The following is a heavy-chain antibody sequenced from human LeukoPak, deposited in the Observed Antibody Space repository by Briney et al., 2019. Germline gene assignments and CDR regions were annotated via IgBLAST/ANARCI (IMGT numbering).Heavy chain of an antibody. CDR1: GYTFTSYD. J-gene: IGHJ6*03. Sequence: GASVKVSCKASGYTFTSYDINWVRQATGQGLEWMGWMNPNSGNTGYAQKFQGRVTMTRNTSISTAYMELSSLRSEDTAVYYCARKQQLTHYYYYMDVWGKGTTVTVSS. V-gene: IGHV1-8*01. CDR3: ARKQQLTHYYYYMDV. CDR2: MNPNSGNT. D-gene: IGHD6-13*01.